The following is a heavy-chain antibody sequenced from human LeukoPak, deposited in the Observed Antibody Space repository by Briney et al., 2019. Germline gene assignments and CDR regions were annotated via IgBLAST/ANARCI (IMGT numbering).Heavy chain of an antibody. Sequence: GGSLRLSCAASGFSPSSFEMNWVRHAPEEGLGWVSYISSSGSTIYYADSVKGRFTISRDNAKNSPYLQMNSLRAEDTSVYYCARVSVVVPAAKGFDYWGQGTLVTVSS. CDR2: ISSSGSTI. CDR1: GFSPSSFE. D-gene: IGHD2-2*01. J-gene: IGHJ4*02. CDR3: ARVSVVVPAAKGFDY. V-gene: IGHV3-48*03.